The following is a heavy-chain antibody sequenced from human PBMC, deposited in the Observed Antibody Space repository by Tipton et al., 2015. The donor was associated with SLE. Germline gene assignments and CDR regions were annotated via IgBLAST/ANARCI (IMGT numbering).Heavy chain of an antibody. D-gene: IGHD1-26*01. CDR3: ARDRPERGSYPSYWYFDL. CDR2: ISAYNGNT. Sequence: QLVQSGAEVKKPGASVKVSCKASGYTFTSYGISWVRQAPGQGLEWMGWISAYNGNTNYAQKLQGRVTMTRDTSISTAYMELSRLRSDDTAVYYCARDRPERGSYPSYWYFDLWGRGTLVTVSS. J-gene: IGHJ2*01. CDR1: GYTFTSYG. V-gene: IGHV1-18*01.